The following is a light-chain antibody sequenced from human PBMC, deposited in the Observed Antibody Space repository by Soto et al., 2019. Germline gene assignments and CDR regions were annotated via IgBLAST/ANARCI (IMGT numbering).Light chain of an antibody. V-gene: IGKV1-39*01. Sequence: DIQMTQSLSSLSASVGDTVTITCRASQSISNSLSWYQQKPGKAPKFLIYVASTLQRGVPSRFSGRGSGTDFTLTISSLQPEDVATYYCQQTCSPPSTSGQGTKLEIK. CDR1: QSISNS. J-gene: IGKJ2*01. CDR2: VAS. CDR3: QQTCSPPST.